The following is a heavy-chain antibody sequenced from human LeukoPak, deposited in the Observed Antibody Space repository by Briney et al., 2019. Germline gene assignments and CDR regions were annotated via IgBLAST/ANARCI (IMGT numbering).Heavy chain of an antibody. V-gene: IGHV4-34*01. CDR2: IHHTGST. D-gene: IGHD3-10*01. CDR1: GGLFSEYY. Sequence: PSETLSLTCAVYGGLFSEYYWTWIRQPPGKGLEWIGEIHHTGSTNYNPSLKSRVTISVDTSNYQFSLNLDSVTAADTAVYYCARDTEVVRGVYYGMDVWGQGTTVTVSS. CDR3: ARDTEVVRGVYYGMDV. J-gene: IGHJ6*02.